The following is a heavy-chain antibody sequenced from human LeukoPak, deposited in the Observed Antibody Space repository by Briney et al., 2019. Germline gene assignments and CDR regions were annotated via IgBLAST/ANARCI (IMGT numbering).Heavy chain of an antibody. V-gene: IGHV5-51*01. J-gene: IGHJ4*02. CDR3: ARQYGSGSYYNEELPFDY. CDR1: GFSFTNYW. CDR2: IYPGDSDT. D-gene: IGHD3-10*01. Sequence: GESLKISCQGSGFSFTNYWIGWVRLMPGKGLEWMGIIYPGDSDTRYSPSFQGQVTISADKSISTAYLQWSSLKASDTAMYYCARQYGSGSYYNEELPFDYWGQGTLVTVSS.